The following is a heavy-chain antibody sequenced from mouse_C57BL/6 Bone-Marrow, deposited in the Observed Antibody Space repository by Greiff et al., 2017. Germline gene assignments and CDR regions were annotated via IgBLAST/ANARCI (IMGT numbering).Heavy chain of an antibody. CDR1: GYTFTKYT. J-gene: IGHJ3*01. V-gene: IGHV1-62-2*01. CDR3: ARREDLYYYSSSYGFAY. CDR2: FYPGSGSI. D-gene: IGHD1-1*01. Sequence: VQLQQPGAELVKPGASVKLSCKASGYTFTKYTIHWVKQRSGQGLEWIGWFYPGSGSIKYNEKFKDKATLTADKSSSTVYMELSRLTSEDSAVYYYARREDLYYYSSSYGFAYWGQGTLVTVSA.